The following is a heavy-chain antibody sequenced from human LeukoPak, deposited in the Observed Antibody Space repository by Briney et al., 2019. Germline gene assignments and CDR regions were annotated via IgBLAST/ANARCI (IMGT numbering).Heavy chain of an antibody. J-gene: IGHJ4*02. D-gene: IGHD3-16*01. CDR1: GLTFSTYG. Sequence: GSLRRSCAASGLTFSTYGMHWVRQAPGKGLEWVAVIWYDGSNKYYADSVKGRFTISRDNSKNTLYLQMNSLRADDTAVYYCARDRAKWVAAPLGFWGQGTLVTVSS. CDR2: IWYDGSNK. CDR3: ARDRAKWVAAPLGF. V-gene: IGHV3-33*01.